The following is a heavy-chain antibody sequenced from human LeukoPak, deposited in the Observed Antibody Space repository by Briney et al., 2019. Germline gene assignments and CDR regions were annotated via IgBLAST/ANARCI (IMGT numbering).Heavy chain of an antibody. CDR3: AKVKGSEGYCSITSCLADY. J-gene: IGHJ4*02. Sequence: GGSLRLSCAASGFTFSSYAMSWVRQAPGKGLEWVSAISSSGGSTYYADSVMGRFTISRNNSKNTLYLQLNSLRSEDTAVYYCAKVKGSEGYCSITSCLADYWGQGTLVTVSS. CDR2: ISSSGGST. CDR1: GFTFSSYA. D-gene: IGHD2-2*01. V-gene: IGHV3-23*01.